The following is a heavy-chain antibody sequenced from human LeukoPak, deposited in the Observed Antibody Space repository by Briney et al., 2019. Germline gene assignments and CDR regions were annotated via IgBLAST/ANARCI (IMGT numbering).Heavy chain of an antibody. V-gene: IGHV1-46*01. CDR3: ARENGSGSYYGVGYFDY. J-gene: IGHJ4*02. Sequence: ASVKVSCKASGYTFTSYYMHWVRQAPGQGLEWMGIINPSGGSTSYAQKFQGRVTMTRDTSTSTVYMELSSLRSEDTAVYYWARENGSGSYYGVGYFDYWGQGTLVTVSS. CDR2: INPSGGST. CDR1: GYTFTSYY. D-gene: IGHD3-10*01.